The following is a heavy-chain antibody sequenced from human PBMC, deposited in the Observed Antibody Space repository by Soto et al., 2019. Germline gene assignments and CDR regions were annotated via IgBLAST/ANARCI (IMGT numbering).Heavy chain of an antibody. J-gene: IGHJ4*02. Sequence: ASVKISCKASGYTFTSYGISWVRQAPGQGLEWMVWISAYNGNTNYAQKLQGRVTMTTDTSTSTAYMELRSLRSDDTAVYYGARDSLGYCSGGSCYSDYWGQGTLVTVSS. D-gene: IGHD2-15*01. CDR2: ISAYNGNT. CDR3: ARDSLGYCSGGSCYSDY. CDR1: GYTFTSYG. V-gene: IGHV1-18*01.